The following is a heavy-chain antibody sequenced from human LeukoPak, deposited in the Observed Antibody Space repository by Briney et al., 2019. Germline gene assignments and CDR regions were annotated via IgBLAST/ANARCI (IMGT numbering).Heavy chain of an antibody. CDR1: VVTFSSYA. D-gene: IGHD5-18*01. J-gene: IGHJ4*02. CDR3: SKSLTVGYSYTSEDY. Sequence: GGSLRLSCAASVVTFSSYAMSWVRQAPGKGLEWVSAISGSGGSTYYADSVKGRFTISRDNSKNTLYLQMNSLRAEDTAVYYCSKSLTVGYSYTSEDYWGQGTLVTVSS. CDR2: ISGSGGST. V-gene: IGHV3-23*01.